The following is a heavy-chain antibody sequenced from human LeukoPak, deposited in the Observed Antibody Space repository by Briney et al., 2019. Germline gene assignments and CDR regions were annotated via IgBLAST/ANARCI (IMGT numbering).Heavy chain of an antibody. CDR3: ARDPRSGYYDSSGYPDY. D-gene: IGHD3-22*01. V-gene: IGHV1-18*01. CDR1: GGTFSSYA. Sequence: ASVKVSCKASGGTFSSYAISWVRQAPGQGLEWMGWISAYNGNTNYAQKLQGRVTMTTDTSTSTAYMELRSLRSDDTAVYYCARDPRSGYYDSSGYPDYWGQGTLVTVSS. J-gene: IGHJ4*02. CDR2: ISAYNGNT.